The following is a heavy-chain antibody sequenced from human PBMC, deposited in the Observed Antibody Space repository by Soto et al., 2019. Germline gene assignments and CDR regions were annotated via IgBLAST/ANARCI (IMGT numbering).Heavy chain of an antibody. V-gene: IGHV3-11*01. J-gene: IGHJ4*02. CDR1: GFTFSDYY. D-gene: IGHD6-6*01. CDR2: ISSSSGGTI. Sequence: QVQLVESGGGLVKPGGSLRLSCAASGFTFSDYYMSWIRQAPGKGLEWVSYISSSSGGTIYYADSVKGRFTISRDNAKNSLYLQMNSLRAEDTAVYYCARRPSSSSGFDYWGQGTLVTVSS. CDR3: ARRPSSSSGFDY.